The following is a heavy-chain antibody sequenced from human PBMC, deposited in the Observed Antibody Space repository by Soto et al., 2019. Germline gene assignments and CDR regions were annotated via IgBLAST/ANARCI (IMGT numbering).Heavy chain of an antibody. CDR2: VYATGTT. V-gene: IGHV4-4*07. Sequence: AETLSLTCNVSGFSISKFYLAWIRKTAGNGLEWMGRVYATGTTVYNPSLRSRVAMSVDISKKTFSLLLMSVTSADAGVYYCVRDGSKSLRDWFEPWGQGILVTVSS. CDR1: GFSISKFY. J-gene: IGHJ5*02. CDR3: VRDGSKSLRDWFEP.